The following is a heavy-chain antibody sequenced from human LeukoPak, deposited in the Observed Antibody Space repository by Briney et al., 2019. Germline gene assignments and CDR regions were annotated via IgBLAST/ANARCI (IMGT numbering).Heavy chain of an antibody. V-gene: IGHV5-51*01. D-gene: IGHD2-2*01. CDR3: ARSYAVGYCTITSCPFYF. Sequence: GESLLICCKGSGYSFTSYCIGWVRQMPGKGLEWMGIIYPGDSDTKYSPSFQGQVTISADKSINTAYLQWRSPKASDTAMYSGARSYAVGYCTITSCPFYFWGQGTLVTVSS. CDR2: IYPGDSDT. CDR1: GYSFTSYC. J-gene: IGHJ4*02.